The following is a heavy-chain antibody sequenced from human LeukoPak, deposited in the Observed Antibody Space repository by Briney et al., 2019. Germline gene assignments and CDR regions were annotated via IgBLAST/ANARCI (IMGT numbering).Heavy chain of an antibody. V-gene: IGHV3-7*04. CDR2: IKQDGSER. Sequence: GGSLRLSCAASGFTFSSYWMSWVRQAPGKGLEWVANIKQDGSERYYVDSVKGRLTISRDNAKNSLYLQMNSLRAEDTAVYYCARAITMVRGVISKTQYYFDYWGQGTLVTVSP. J-gene: IGHJ4*02. CDR3: ARAITMVRGVISKTQYYFDY. D-gene: IGHD3-10*01. CDR1: GFTFSSYW.